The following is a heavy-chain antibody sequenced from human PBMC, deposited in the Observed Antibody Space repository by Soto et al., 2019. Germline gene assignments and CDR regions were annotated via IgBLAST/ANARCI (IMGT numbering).Heavy chain of an antibody. Sequence: QVQLVESGGGVVQPGRSLRLSCAASRFTFSSYGMHWVRQAPGKGLEWVAVISYDGSNKYYADSVKGRFTISRDNSKNTVYLQMNSLRAEDTAVYYCAKGKVGYFDLWGRGTLVTVSS. V-gene: IGHV3-30*18. CDR2: ISYDGSNK. CDR3: AKGKVGYFDL. CDR1: RFTFSSYG. J-gene: IGHJ2*01.